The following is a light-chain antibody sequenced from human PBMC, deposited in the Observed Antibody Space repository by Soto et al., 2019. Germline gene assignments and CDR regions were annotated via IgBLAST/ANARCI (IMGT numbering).Light chain of an antibody. CDR1: QSVNAN. J-gene: IGKJ1*01. Sequence: EVVMTQSPATLSVSPGERATLSCRASQSVNANLAWYQQKPGQAPRLLIHGASNRATGIPARFSGSGFGTEFILASSRLQSEDFAVYYCQQYNTWLWTFGQGTKVEI. V-gene: IGKV3-15*01. CDR3: QQYNTWLWT. CDR2: GAS.